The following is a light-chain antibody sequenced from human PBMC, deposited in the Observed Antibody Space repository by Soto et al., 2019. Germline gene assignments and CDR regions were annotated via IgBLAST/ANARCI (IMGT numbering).Light chain of an antibody. Sequence: DIPMTQSPSTLSASVGDRVTITCRASQNINNWLAWYQQKPGKAPKLLIYRASSLENGVPSRFSGRGSGTDFIFTITILQPDDFATYYCQQESGDSTFGQGTKVEIK. V-gene: IGKV1-5*03. CDR1: QNINNW. CDR3: QQESGDST. CDR2: RAS. J-gene: IGKJ1*01.